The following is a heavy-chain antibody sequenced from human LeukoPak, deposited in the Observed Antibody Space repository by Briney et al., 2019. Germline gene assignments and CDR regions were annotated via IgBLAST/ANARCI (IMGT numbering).Heavy chain of an antibody. J-gene: IGHJ3*02. CDR1: GYTFTGYY. D-gene: IGHD3-9*01. V-gene: IGHV1-2*02. Sequence: GASVKVSCKASGYTFTGYYMHWVRQAPGQGLERMGWINPNSGGTNYAQKIQSRVTMTRDTSIRTAYMELSRLRSDDTAVYYCARDRIRYFDWLFEAFDIWGQGTMVTVSS. CDR2: INPNSGGT. CDR3: ARDRIRYFDWLFEAFDI.